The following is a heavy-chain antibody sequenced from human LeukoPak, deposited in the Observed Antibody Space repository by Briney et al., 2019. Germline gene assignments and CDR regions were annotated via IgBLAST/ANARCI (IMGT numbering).Heavy chain of an antibody. CDR2: IYYSGST. CDR1: GGSISSGGYY. CDR3: AGHRVVVVPAAILSPGGIFDY. V-gene: IGHV4-31*03. D-gene: IGHD2-2*01. Sequence: PSETLSLTCTVSGGSISSGGYYWSWIRQHPGKGLEWIGYIYYSGSTYYNPSLKSRVTISVDTSKNQFSLKLSSVTAADTAVYYCAGHRVVVVPAAILSPGGIFDYWGQEPWSPSPQ. J-gene: IGHJ4*01.